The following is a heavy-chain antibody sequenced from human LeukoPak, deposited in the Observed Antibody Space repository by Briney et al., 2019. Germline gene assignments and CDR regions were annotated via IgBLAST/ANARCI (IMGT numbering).Heavy chain of an antibody. D-gene: IGHD3-22*01. CDR1: GYTFTSYY. CDR3: ARDLLYYYDSSGYAHGVLDP. Sequence: ASVKVSCKASGYTFTSYYMHWVRQAPGQGLEWMGIINPSGGSTSYAQKFQGRVTMTRDTSTSTVYMELSSLRSEDTAVYYCARDLLYYYDSSGYAHGVLDPWGQGTLVTVSS. CDR2: INPSGGST. J-gene: IGHJ5*02. V-gene: IGHV1-46*01.